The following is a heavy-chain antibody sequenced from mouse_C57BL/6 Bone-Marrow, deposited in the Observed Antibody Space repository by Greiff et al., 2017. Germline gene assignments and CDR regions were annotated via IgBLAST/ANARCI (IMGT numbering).Heavy chain of an antibody. D-gene: IGHD2-2*01. CDR1: GYTFTSYW. CDR3: AREEATMVTTVYYYAMDY. CDR2: IDPSDSYT. V-gene: IGHV1-59*01. Sequence: QVQLQQPGAELVRPGTSVKLSCKASGYTFTSYWMHWVKQRPGQGLEWIGVIDPSDSYTNYNQKFKGKATLTVDTSSSTAYMQLSSLTSEDSAVYYCAREEATMVTTVYYYAMDYWGQGTSVTVSS. J-gene: IGHJ4*01.